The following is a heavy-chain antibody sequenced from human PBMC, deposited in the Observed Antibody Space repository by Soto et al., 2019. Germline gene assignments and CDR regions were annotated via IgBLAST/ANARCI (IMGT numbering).Heavy chain of an antibody. Sequence: GGSLRLSCAASGFTFSSYGMHWVRQAPGKGLEWVAVISYDGSNKYYADSVKGRFTISRDNSKNTLYLQMNSLRAEDTAVYYCARTVRGVIILDAFDIWGQGTMVTVSS. CDR1: GFTFSSYG. D-gene: IGHD3-10*01. CDR2: ISYDGSNK. J-gene: IGHJ3*02. V-gene: IGHV3-30*03. CDR3: ARTVRGVIILDAFDI.